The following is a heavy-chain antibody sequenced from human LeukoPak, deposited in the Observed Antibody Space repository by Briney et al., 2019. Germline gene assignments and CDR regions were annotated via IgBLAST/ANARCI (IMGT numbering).Heavy chain of an antibody. V-gene: IGHV3-23*01. D-gene: IGHD5-24*01. CDR1: GFTFSTYT. Sequence: PGGSLRLSCAASGFTFSTYTMSWVRQAPGKGLEWVSSISGSGGRTYYGDSVKGRFSTSRDNARSTLFLQMNSLRADDTAVYYCAKDPVFEPEMATIESHSDYWGQGTLVTVSS. CDR3: AKDPVFEPEMATIESHSDY. CDR2: ISGSGGRT. J-gene: IGHJ4*02.